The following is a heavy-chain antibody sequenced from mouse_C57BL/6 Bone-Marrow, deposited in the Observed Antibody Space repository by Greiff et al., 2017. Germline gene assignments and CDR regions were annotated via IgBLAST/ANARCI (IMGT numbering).Heavy chain of an antibody. CDR1: GYTFTSYW. Sequence: QVQLQQPGAELVKPGASVKLSCKASGYTFTSYWMHWVKQRPGRGLEWIGRIEPNSGGTKYNEKFKSKATLTVDKPSSTAYMQLSSLTSEDSAVYYCARSPNYYGSIYWYFDVWGTGTTVTVSS. J-gene: IGHJ1*03. V-gene: IGHV1-72*01. CDR2: IEPNSGGT. D-gene: IGHD1-1*01. CDR3: ARSPNYYGSIYWYFDV.